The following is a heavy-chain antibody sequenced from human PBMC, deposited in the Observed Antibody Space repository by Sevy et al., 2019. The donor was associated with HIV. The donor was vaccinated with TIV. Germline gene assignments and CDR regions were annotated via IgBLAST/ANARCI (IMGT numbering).Heavy chain of an antibody. J-gene: IGHJ5*02. CDR3: ARGGGVTVDH. CDR1: GFIVRSNY. Sequence: GGSLRLSCAASGFIVRSNYMTWVRQAPGKGLEWVSVIYSSGGAYYADSVKGRFTISRDNSQNTLDLQMNSLRAEDTAVYYCARGGGVTVDHSGQGTLVTVSS. D-gene: IGHD3-16*01. V-gene: IGHV3-53*01. CDR2: IYSSGGA.